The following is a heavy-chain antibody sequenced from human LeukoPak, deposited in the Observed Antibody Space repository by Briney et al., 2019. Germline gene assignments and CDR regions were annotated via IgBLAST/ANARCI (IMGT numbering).Heavy chain of an antibody. CDR2: IYYRGST. V-gene: IGHV4-59*01. J-gene: IGHJ3*02. D-gene: IGHD3-22*01. CDR3: ARDRYYDSSGWGNDAFDI. Sequence: SETLSLTCTVSGGSISSYYWSWIRQPPGEGLEWIGYIYYRGSTNYNPSLKSRVTISVDTSKNQFSLKLSSVTAADTAVYYCARDRYYDSSGWGNDAFDIWGQGTMVTVSS. CDR1: GGSISSYY.